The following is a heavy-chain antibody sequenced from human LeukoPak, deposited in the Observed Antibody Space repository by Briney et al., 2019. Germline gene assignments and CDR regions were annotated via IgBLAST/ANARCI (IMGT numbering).Heavy chain of an antibody. V-gene: IGHV4-39*01. CDR1: GGSISSSSYW. D-gene: IGHD6-19*01. J-gene: IGHJ4*02. Sequence: PSETLSLTCTVPGGSISSSSYWWGWIRQPPGKGLEWIGSIYYSGSTYYNPSLKSRLTLSVDTSKNQFSLKLSSVTAADTAVYYCASRSQSSGWYYDYWGQGTLVTVSS. CDR2: IYYSGST. CDR3: ASRSQSSGWYYDY.